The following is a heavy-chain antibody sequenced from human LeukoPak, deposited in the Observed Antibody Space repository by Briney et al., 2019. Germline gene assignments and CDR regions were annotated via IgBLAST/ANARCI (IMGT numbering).Heavy chain of an antibody. Sequence: QPGGSLRLSCAASGFTFSSYWMHWVRQAPGKGLVWVSRINSDGSSTSYADSVKGRFTISRDNSKNTLYLQMNSLRAEDTAVYYCAKAEGHCSGGSCFSLHGLLYAFDYWGQGTLVTVSS. V-gene: IGHV3-74*01. CDR1: GFTFSSYW. J-gene: IGHJ4*02. CDR2: INSDGSST. D-gene: IGHD2-15*01. CDR3: AKAEGHCSGGSCFSLHGLLYAFDY.